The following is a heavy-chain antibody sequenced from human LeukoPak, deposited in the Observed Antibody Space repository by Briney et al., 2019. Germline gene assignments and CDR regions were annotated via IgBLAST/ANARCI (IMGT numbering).Heavy chain of an antibody. CDR3: AKDIVATIPFYYYYGMDV. Sequence: GGSLRLSCAASGFSFSSYAMSWVRQAPGKRLEWVSGISAGGATTHYADSVKGRFTISRDNSKNTLYLQMNSLRAEDTAVYYCAKDIVATIPFYYYYGMDVWGQGTTVTVSS. V-gene: IGHV3-23*01. J-gene: IGHJ6*02. CDR2: ISAGGATT. CDR1: GFSFSSYA. D-gene: IGHD5-12*01.